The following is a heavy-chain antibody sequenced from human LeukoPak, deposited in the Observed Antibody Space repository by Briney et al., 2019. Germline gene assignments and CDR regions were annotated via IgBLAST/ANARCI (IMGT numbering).Heavy chain of an antibody. CDR3: AREGGYGDYEDY. V-gene: IGHV4-39*07. CDR1: GGSISSSSYY. Sequence: PSETLSLTCTVSGGSISSSSYYWGWIRQPPGKGLEWIGSIYYSGSTYYNPSLKSRVTISVDTSKNQFSLKLSSVTAADTAVYYCAREGGYGDYEDYWGQGTLVTVSS. D-gene: IGHD4-17*01. J-gene: IGHJ4*02. CDR2: IYYSGST.